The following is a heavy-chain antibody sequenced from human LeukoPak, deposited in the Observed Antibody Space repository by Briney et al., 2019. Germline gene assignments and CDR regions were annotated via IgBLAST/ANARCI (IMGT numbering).Heavy chain of an antibody. J-gene: IGHJ4*02. V-gene: IGHV3-23*01. D-gene: IGHD2-2*01. CDR1: GFTSSSYA. CDR3: ANSFGYFSSTSCYFQPPPTDF. Sequence: PGGSLRPSCAASGFTSSSYAMSWVRQAPGKGLEWVSAISGSGGSTYYADSVKGRLTISRDNSKNTLYLQMNSLRAEDTAVYYCANSFGYFSSTSCYFQPPPTDFWGRRTRVTVSS. CDR2: ISGSGGST.